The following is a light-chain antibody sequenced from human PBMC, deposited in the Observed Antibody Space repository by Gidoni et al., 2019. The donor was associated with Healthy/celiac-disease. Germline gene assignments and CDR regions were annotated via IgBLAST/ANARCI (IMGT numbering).Light chain of an antibody. CDR3: QQSYSTPWT. CDR2: AAS. J-gene: IGKJ1*01. Sequence: IQMTQPPSSLSASVGDRVTITGRASQSISSYLNWYQQKPGKAPKLLIYAASSLQSGVPSRFSGSGSGTDFTLTISSLQPEDFATYYCQQSYSTPWTFGQGTKVEIK. V-gene: IGKV1-39*01. CDR1: QSISSY.